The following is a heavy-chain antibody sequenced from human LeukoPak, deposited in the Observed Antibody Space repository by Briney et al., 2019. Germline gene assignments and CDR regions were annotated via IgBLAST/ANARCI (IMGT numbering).Heavy chain of an antibody. Sequence: PGGSLRLSCAASGFTFSSYEMNWVRQAPGKGLEWVSYISSSGSTIYYADSVKGRFTISRDNAKNSLYLQMNSLRAEDTAVYYCARAAYDFWSGYYTSLFDYWGQGTLVTVSS. D-gene: IGHD3-3*01. CDR3: ARAAYDFWSGYYTSLFDY. CDR1: GFTFSSYE. CDR2: ISSSGSTI. V-gene: IGHV3-48*03. J-gene: IGHJ4*02.